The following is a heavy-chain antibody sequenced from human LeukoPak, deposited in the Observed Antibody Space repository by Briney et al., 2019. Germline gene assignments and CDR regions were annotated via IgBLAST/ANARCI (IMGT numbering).Heavy chain of an antibody. Sequence: GGSLRLSCAASGFTFSSYAMSWVRQAPGKGLEWVSAISGSGGSTYYADSVRGRFTISRDNSKNTLYLQMNSLRAEDTAVYYCAKFGDSSGFSVYFDYWGQGTLVTVSS. CDR2: ISGSGGST. J-gene: IGHJ4*02. D-gene: IGHD6-19*01. CDR1: GFTFSSYA. CDR3: AKFGDSSGFSVYFDY. V-gene: IGHV3-23*01.